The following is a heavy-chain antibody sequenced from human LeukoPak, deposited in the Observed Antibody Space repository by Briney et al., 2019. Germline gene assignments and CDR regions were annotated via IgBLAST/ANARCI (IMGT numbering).Heavy chain of an antibody. D-gene: IGHD2-8*01. V-gene: IGHV3-30*04. Sequence: GRSLRLSCAASGFTFSNYAMHWVRQAQGKGLEWVAFTSYDGSTRYYVDSVKGRFTISRDNSKTTMYLQMSSLLTEETAVYYCARDGMVFAEGYYMDVWGEGTTVPVSS. CDR2: TSYDGSTR. CDR3: ARDGMVFAEGYYMDV. CDR1: GFTFSNYA. J-gene: IGHJ6*03.